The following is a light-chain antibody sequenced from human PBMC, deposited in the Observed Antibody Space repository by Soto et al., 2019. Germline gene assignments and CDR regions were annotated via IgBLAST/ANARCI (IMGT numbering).Light chain of an antibody. CDR1: SSDVGGYNY. J-gene: IGLJ1*01. CDR2: EVS. Sequence: QSALTQPASVSGSPGQSITISCTGTSSDVGGYNYVSWYQQHPDKAPKLMIYEVSNRPSGVSNRFSGSKSGNTASLTISGLQAEDEADYYCSSYAGNINFVFGTGTKVTVL. CDR3: SSYAGNINFV. V-gene: IGLV2-14*01.